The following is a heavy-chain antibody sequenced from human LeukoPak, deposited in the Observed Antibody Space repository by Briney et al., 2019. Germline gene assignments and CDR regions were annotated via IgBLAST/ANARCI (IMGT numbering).Heavy chain of an antibody. D-gene: IGHD3-3*01. CDR3: ARDGRVITIFGVVQNWFDP. J-gene: IGHJ5*02. CDR2: ISSSSSYI. CDR1: GFTFSSYS. Sequence: GGSLRLSCAASGFTFSSYSMNWVRQAPGKGLEWVSSISSSSSYIYYADSVKGRFTISRDNAKNSLYLQMNSLRAEDTAVYYCARDGRVITIFGVVQNWFDPWGQGTLVTVSS. V-gene: IGHV3-21*01.